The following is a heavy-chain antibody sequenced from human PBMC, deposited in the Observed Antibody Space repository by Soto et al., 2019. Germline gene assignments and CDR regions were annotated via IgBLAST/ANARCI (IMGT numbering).Heavy chain of an antibody. J-gene: IGHJ3*02. CDR3: ARHEPVEMDTIGAFDI. CDR1: GGTFSSYA. CDR2: IIPIFGTA. Sequence: QVQLVQSGAEVKKPGSSVKVSCKASGGTFSSYAISWVRQAPGQGLEWMGGIIPIFGTANYAQKFQGRVTITADESSSTAYRELSSLRSEDTAVYYCARHEPVEMDTIGAFDIWGQGTMVTVSS. V-gene: IGHV1-69*12. D-gene: IGHD5-18*01.